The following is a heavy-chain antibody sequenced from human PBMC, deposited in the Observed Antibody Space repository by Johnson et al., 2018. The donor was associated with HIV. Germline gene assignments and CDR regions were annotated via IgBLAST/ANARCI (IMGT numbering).Heavy chain of an antibody. CDR3: ARSSGYYGTDAFDI. D-gene: IGHD3-22*01. CDR1: GFTFSSYG. CDR2: ISYDGSNK. Sequence: QMLLVESGGGVVQPGGSLRLSCAASGFTFSSYGMHWVRQAPGKGLEWVAVISYDGSNKYYADSVKGRFTISRDNSKNTLYLQMNSLRPEDTAVYYCARSSGYYGTDAFDIWGQWTMVTVSS. J-gene: IGHJ3*02. V-gene: IGHV3-30*19.